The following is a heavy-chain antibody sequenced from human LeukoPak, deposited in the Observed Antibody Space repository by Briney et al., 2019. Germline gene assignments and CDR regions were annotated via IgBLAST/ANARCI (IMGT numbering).Heavy chain of an antibody. CDR3: AREGGSYYYYYGMDV. Sequence: PSETLSLTCTVSGGSISSYYWSWIRQPPGKGLEWIGYIYYSGSTNYNPSLKSRVTISVDTSKNQFSLKLSSVTAADTAVYYCAREGGSYYYYYGMDVWGQGTTVTVSS. CDR1: GGSISSYY. J-gene: IGHJ6*02. CDR2: IYYSGST. V-gene: IGHV4-59*01. D-gene: IGHD1-26*01.